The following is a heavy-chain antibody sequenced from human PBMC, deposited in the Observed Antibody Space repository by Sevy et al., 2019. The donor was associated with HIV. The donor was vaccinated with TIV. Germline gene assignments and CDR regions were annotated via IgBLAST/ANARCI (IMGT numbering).Heavy chain of an antibody. CDR1: GFTFSTYG. D-gene: IGHD3-16*01. CDR2: IRHDGSTR. CDR3: ANGPRPMITFGGVADF. V-gene: IGHV3-30*02. J-gene: IGHJ4*02. Sequence: GGSLRLSCATSGFTFSTYGMHWVRQAPVKGLEWVAFIRHDGSTRYYTDSVRGRFTISRDNSRNTLYLQMNSLRTEDTALYYCANGPRPMITFGGVADFWGQGTLVTVSS.